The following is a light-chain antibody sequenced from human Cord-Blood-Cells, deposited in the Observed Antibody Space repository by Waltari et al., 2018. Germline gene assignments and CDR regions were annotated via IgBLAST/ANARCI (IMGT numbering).Light chain of an antibody. CDR2: DVS. Sequence: QSALTQPASVSGSPGQSITISCTGTSSDVGGYNYVSWYQQHPGKAPRLMSYDVSNRPSGVSKRFAGSKCGSTASLTISGLQAEDEADYYCSSYTSSSTVVFGGGTKLTVL. J-gene: IGLJ2*01. CDR3: SSYTSSSTVV. CDR1: SSDVGGYNY. V-gene: IGLV2-14*01.